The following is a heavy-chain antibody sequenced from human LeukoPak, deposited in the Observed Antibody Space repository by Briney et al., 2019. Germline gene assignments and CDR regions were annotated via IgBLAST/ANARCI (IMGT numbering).Heavy chain of an antibody. V-gene: IGHV4-30-2*01. CDR1: GGSISSGGYS. D-gene: IGHD4-17*01. J-gene: IGHJ4*02. Sequence: SETLSLTCAVSGGSISSGGYSWSWIRQPPGKGLEWIGYIYHSGSTYYNPSLKSRVTISVDRSKNQFSLKLSSVTAADTAVYYCGAYGDPYYFDYWGQGTLVTVSS. CDR3: GAYGDPYYFDY. CDR2: IYHSGST.